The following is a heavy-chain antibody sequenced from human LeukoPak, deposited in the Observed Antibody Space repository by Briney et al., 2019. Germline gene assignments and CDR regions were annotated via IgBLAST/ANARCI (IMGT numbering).Heavy chain of an antibody. Sequence: ATVKVSCKASGYIFTTYFMHWLRQAPGQGPEWMGIINPRGGSTDYAQKFQGRVTMNSDTSTSTVYMELKSLRSEDTAVYFCARVGTTGATADNWGQGTLVTVSS. CDR2: INPRGGST. J-gene: IGHJ4*02. CDR3: ARVGTTGATADN. V-gene: IGHV1-46*01. D-gene: IGHD1/OR15-1a*01. CDR1: GYIFTTYF.